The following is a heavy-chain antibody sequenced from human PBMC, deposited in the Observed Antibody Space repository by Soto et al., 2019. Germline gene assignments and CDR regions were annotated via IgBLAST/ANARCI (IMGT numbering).Heavy chain of an antibody. V-gene: IGHV3-74*01. J-gene: IGHJ4*02. CDR2: MNVHGTIT. CDR1: GFSFSDSW. CDR3: AKDSPVADY. Sequence: GGSLRLSCVTSGFSFSDSWMYWVRQGPGKDLLWVSNMNVHGTITNYADSVKGRFTISRDDSKNTLYLQMNSLRSEDTALYYCAKDSPVADYWGQGTLVTVSS. D-gene: IGHD6-19*01.